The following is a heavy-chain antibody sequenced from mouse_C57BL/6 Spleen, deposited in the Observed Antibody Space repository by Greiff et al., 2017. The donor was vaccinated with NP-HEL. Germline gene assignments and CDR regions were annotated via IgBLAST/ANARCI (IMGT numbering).Heavy chain of an antibody. CDR3: ARSYYGSSYGYFDV. Sequence: VQLKQSGAELVKPGASVKMSCKASGYTFTTYPIEWMKQNHGKSLEWIGNFHPYNDDTKYNEKFKGKATLTVEKSSSTVYLELSRLTSDDSAVYYCARSYYGSSYGYFDVWGTGTTVTVSS. D-gene: IGHD1-1*01. J-gene: IGHJ1*03. CDR1: GYTFTTYP. CDR2: FHPYNDDT. V-gene: IGHV1-47*01.